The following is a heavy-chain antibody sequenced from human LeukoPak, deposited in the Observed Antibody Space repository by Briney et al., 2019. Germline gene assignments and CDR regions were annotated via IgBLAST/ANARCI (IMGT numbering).Heavy chain of an antibody. CDR1: GGSISSYY. CDR3: ARGPYYYDSSGYAH. Sequence: SSETLSLTCTVSGGSISSYYWSWIRQPPGKGLEWIGEINHSGSTNYNPSLKSRVTISVDTSKNQFSLKLSSVTAADTAVYYCARGPYYYDSSGYAHWGQGTLVTVSS. CDR2: INHSGST. J-gene: IGHJ4*02. V-gene: IGHV4-34*01. D-gene: IGHD3-22*01.